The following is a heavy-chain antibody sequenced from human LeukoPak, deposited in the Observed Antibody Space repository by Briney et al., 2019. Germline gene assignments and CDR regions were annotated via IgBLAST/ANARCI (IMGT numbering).Heavy chain of an antibody. CDR1: GFTFSSYA. Sequence: PGGSLRLSCAASGFTFSSYAMSWVRQAPGKGLEWVSAISGSGGSTYYADSVKGRFTISRDNSKNTLYLQMNSLRAEDTAVYYCARDLGGLYSGYDSGYYGMDVWGQGTTVTVSS. V-gene: IGHV3-23*01. CDR3: ARDLGGLYSGYDSGYYGMDV. D-gene: IGHD5-12*01. J-gene: IGHJ6*02. CDR2: ISGSGGST.